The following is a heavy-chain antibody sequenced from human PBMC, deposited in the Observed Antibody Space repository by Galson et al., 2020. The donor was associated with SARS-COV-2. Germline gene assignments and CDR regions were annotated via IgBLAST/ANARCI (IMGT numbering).Heavy chain of an antibody. CDR3: AKVTRGSYQWDAFDI. J-gene: IGHJ3*02. CDR2: ISYDGSNK. V-gene: IGHV3-30*18. CDR1: GFTFSSYG. D-gene: IGHD1-26*01. Sequence: GGSLRLSCAASGFTFSSYGMHWVRQAPGKGLEWVAVISYDGSNKYYADSVKGRFTISRDNSKNTLYLQMNSLRAEDTAVYYCAKVTRGSYQWDAFDIWGQGTMVTVSS.